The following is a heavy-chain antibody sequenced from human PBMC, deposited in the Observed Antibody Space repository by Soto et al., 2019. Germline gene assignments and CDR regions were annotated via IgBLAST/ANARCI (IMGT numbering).Heavy chain of an antibody. J-gene: IGHJ3*02. V-gene: IGHV5-51*01. CDR2: IYPGDSDT. CDR1: GYSFTSYW. D-gene: IGHD2-21*02. Sequence: PGESLKISCKGSGYSFTSYWIGWVRQMPGKGLEWMGIIYPGDSDTRYSPSFQGQVTISADKSISTAYLQWSSLKASDTAMYCCARRSLAYCGGDCYSSFAFDIWGQGTMVTVSS. CDR3: ARRSLAYCGGDCYSSFAFDI.